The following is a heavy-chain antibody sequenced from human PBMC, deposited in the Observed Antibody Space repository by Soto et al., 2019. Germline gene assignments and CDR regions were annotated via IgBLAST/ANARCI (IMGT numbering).Heavy chain of an antibody. Sequence: QVQLVESGGGVVQPGRSLRLSCAASGFTFSSYAMHWVRQAPGKGLEWVAVISYDGSNKYYADSVKGRFTISRDNSKNTLYLQMNSVRAEDTDVYYCARGGGGFAFVIWGQGKMVTVSS. CDR3: ARGGGGFAFVI. CDR1: GFTFSSYA. CDR2: ISYDGSNK. D-gene: IGHD1-26*01. J-gene: IGHJ3*02. V-gene: IGHV3-30-3*01.